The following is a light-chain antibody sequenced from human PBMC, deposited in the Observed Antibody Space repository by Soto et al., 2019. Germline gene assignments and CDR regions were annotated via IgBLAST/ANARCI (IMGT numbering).Light chain of an antibody. CDR3: QQYNNWPPWT. Sequence: EIVMTQSPATLSVSPGERATLSCRASQSVGSDLAWYQHTPGQPPRLLIYGASTRATGIPGRFSGSGSGTEFTLTISSLPAEDFAVYFCQQYNNWPPWTFGQGTKVDIK. CDR1: QSVGSD. V-gene: IGKV3-15*01. J-gene: IGKJ1*01. CDR2: GAS.